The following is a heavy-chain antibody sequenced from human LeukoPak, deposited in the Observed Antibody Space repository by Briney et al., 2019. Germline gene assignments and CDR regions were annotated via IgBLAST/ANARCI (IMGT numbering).Heavy chain of an antibody. V-gene: IGHV4-59*08. Sequence: SETLSLTCTVSGGSISSYYWSWIRQPPGKGLEWIGYIYYSGSTNYNPSLKSRVTISVDTSKNQFSLKLSSVTAADTAVYYCARRIPSYGGPWAFDIWGQGTMVTVSS. J-gene: IGHJ3*02. CDR1: GGSISSYY. CDR3: ARRIPSYGGPWAFDI. CDR2: IYYSGST. D-gene: IGHD4-23*01.